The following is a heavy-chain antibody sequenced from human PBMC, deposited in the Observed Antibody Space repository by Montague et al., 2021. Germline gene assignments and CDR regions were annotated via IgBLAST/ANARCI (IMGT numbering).Heavy chain of an antibody. V-gene: IGHV3-30-3*01. Sequence: SLRLSCAPSGFTFSSYAMHWVRQAPGRGLEWVAVISYDGIKEYYADSVRGRFTISRDNSNNTLYMQMNSLTAEDTAMYYCARASSYGKSSYYYMDVWGRGTTVTVSS. D-gene: IGHD4-17*01. CDR3: ARASSYGKSSYYYMDV. CDR2: ISYDGIKE. CDR1: GFTFSSYA. J-gene: IGHJ6*03.